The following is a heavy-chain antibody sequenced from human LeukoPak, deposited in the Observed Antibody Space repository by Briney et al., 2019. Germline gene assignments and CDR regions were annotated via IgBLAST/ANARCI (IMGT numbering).Heavy chain of an antibody. CDR3: ARVNTGVWGSYRYPYYYGMDV. D-gene: IGHD3-16*02. Sequence: PSETLSLTCAVYGGSFSGYYWSWIRQPPGKGLEWIGEINHSGSTNYNPSLKSRVTISVDTSKNQFSLKLSSVTAADTAVYYCARVNTGVWGSYRYPYYYGMDVWGQGTTVTVSS. CDR2: INHSGST. J-gene: IGHJ6*02. CDR1: GGSFSGYY. V-gene: IGHV4-34*01.